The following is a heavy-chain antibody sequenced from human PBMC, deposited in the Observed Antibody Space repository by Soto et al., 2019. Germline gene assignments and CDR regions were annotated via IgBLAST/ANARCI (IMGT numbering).Heavy chain of an antibody. CDR3: ARPHYDSNTFYYFFDY. D-gene: IGHD3-22*01. CDR1: GGSFSGYC. Sequence: QVQLQQWGAGLLKPSETLSLTCAVYGGSFSGYCWSWIRQHPGKGLEWIGEIFHGGSTNYSPSLKSRVTISVDTSKNQFSLELSSVTAADTAVYYCARPHYDSNTFYYFFDYWGPGTLVTVSS. CDR2: IFHGGST. V-gene: IGHV4-34*12. J-gene: IGHJ4*02.